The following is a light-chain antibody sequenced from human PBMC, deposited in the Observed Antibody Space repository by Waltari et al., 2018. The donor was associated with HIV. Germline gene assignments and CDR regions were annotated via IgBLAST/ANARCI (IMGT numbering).Light chain of an antibody. J-gene: IGLJ3*02. CDR1: ALPKQY. V-gene: IGLV3-25*03. CDR3: QSADNSGSYQV. CDR2: KDT. Sequence: SYELTQPPSVSVSPGQTAKITCSGDALPKQYAYWYQQKPGQAPVVMIYKDTERPSGIPERFSASTSGTTVTLTTSGVQAEDEADYYCQSADNSGSYQVFGGGTKLTVL.